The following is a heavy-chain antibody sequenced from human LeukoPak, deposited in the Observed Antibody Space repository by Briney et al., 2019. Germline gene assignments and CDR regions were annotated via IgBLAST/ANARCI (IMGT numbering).Heavy chain of an antibody. D-gene: IGHD3-9*01. CDR3: ARLTGSYYFDY. V-gene: IGHV3-53*01. Sequence: GGSLRLSCAASGFTVRGNHMTWVRQAPGKGLEWVSVIYSGGKTYYADSVKGRLTISRDNSKNTLYLQMNTLRAEDTAVYYCARLTGSYYFDYWGQGTLVTVSS. J-gene: IGHJ4*02. CDR1: GFTVRGNH. CDR2: IYSGGKT.